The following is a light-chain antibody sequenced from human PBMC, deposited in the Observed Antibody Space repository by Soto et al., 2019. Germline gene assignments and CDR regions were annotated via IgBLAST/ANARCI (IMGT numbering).Light chain of an antibody. CDR3: SSYTSSSTYV. V-gene: IGLV2-14*01. J-gene: IGLJ1*01. Sequence: QSALTQPASVCGSPGQSITISCTGTSSDVGGYNYVSWYQQHPGKAPKLMIYDVSDRPSGVSNRFSGSKSGNTASLTISGLQAEDEADYYCSSYTSSSTYVFGTGTKLTVL. CDR1: SSDVGGYNY. CDR2: DVS.